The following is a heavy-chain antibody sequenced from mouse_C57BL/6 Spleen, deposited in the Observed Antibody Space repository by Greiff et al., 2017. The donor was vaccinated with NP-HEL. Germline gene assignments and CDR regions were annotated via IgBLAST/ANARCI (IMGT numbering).Heavy chain of an antibody. Sequence: VHVKQSGPELVKPGDSVKISCKASGYSFTGYFMHWVMQSHGKSLEWIGRLNPYTGDPFYNQKFKGTATLTVDKSASTAHMELRSLTADDSAVYYCARFYGSSFDMDYWGQGTTLTVSS. CDR1: GYSFTGYF. J-gene: IGHJ2*01. CDR2: LNPYTGDP. V-gene: IGHV1-20*01. D-gene: IGHD1-1*01. CDR3: ARFYGSSFDMDY.